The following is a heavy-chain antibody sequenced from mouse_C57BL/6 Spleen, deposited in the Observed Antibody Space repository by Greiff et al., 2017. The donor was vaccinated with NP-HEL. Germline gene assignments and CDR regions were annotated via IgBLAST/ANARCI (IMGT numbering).Heavy chain of an antibody. Sequence: EVQGVESGPELVKPGASVKISCKASGYSFTGYYMNWVKQSPEKSLEWIGEINPSTGGTTYNQKFKAKATLTVDKSSSTAYMQLKSLTSEDSAVYYCARRGVGAMDYWGQGTSVTVSS. CDR3: ARRGVGAMDY. CDR1: GYSFTGYY. V-gene: IGHV1-42*01. CDR2: INPSTGGT. D-gene: IGHD1-1*01. J-gene: IGHJ4*01.